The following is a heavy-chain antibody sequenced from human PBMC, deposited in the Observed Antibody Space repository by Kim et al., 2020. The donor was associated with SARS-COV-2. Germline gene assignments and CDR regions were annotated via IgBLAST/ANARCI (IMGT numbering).Heavy chain of an antibody. Sequence: SETLSLTCTVSGGSISSNNYYWGWIRQPPGKGLEWIGGMYHSGSTYYNPSLKSRVTISVDTSKNQLSLRLTSVTATDTAVYTCVRLIVMIGPDYWGQGTLVTVSS. V-gene: IGHV4-39*01. D-gene: IGHD3-22*01. CDR1: GGSISSNNYY. J-gene: IGHJ4*02. CDR3: VRLIVMIGPDY. CDR2: MYHSGST.